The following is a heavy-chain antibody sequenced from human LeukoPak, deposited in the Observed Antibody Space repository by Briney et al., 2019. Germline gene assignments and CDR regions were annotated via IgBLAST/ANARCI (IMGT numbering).Heavy chain of an antibody. J-gene: IGHJ5*02. CDR1: GGSISSYY. D-gene: IGHD3-3*01. Sequence: SETLSLTCTVSGGSISSYYWSWIRQPPGKGLEWIGYIYYSGSTNYNPSLKSRVTISVDTSKNQFSLKLSSVTAADTAVYYCARLTYYDFWSGYYGWFDPWGQGTLVTVSS. CDR2: IYYSGST. CDR3: ARLTYYDFWSGYYGWFDP. V-gene: IGHV4-59*08.